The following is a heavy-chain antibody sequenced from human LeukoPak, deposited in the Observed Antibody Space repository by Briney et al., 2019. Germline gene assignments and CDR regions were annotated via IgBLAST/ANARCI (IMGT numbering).Heavy chain of an antibody. CDR3: ARALRYDSSGYTYYYYYGMDV. CDR2: TYYRSKWYN. D-gene: IGHD3-22*01. CDR1: GDSVSSNIAA. V-gene: IGHV6-1*01. J-gene: IGHJ6*02. Sequence: SQTLSLTCAISGDSVSSNIAAWNWIRQSPSRGLEWLGRTYYRSKWYNDYAVSVKSRITINPDTSKNQFSLQLNSVTPEDTAVYYCARALRYDSSGYTYYYYYGMDVWGQGTTVTVSS.